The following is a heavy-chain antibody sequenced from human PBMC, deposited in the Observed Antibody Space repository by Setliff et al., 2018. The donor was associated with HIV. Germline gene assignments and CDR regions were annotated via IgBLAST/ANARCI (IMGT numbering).Heavy chain of an antibody. J-gene: IGHJ5*02. D-gene: IGHD3-16*01. Sequence: SETLSLTCAVYGGSFSDYYWSWIRQPPGKGLEWIGEINHSGSTDYNPSLKSRVTISIDTSKNQFSLNLNSVTATDTAVYYCAKRTFGSGRLDPWGQGTLVTVSS. CDR1: GGSFSDYY. CDR2: INHSGST. CDR3: AKRTFGSGRLDP. V-gene: IGHV4-34*01.